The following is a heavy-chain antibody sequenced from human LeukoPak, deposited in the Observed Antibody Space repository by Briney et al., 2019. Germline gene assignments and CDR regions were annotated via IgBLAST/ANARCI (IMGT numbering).Heavy chain of an antibody. CDR1: GGSITTSNYN. Sequence: SGTLSLTCIVSGGSITTSNYNWGWIRQPPGKGLEWIVSVYYSGTTYLNPSLRSRVTISVESSNNQFSLTVNSVTAADTAWLYYASLVGASRFYFENWGQGTLVTVSS. V-gene: IGHV4-39*01. CDR2: VYYSGTT. D-gene: IGHD1-26*01. CDR3: ASLVGASRFYFEN. J-gene: IGHJ4*02.